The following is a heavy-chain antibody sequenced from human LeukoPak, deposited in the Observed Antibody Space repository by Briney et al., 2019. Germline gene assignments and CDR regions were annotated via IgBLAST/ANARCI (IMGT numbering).Heavy chain of an antibody. CDR1: GGSFSGYY. V-gene: IGHV4-34*01. J-gene: IGHJ4*02. D-gene: IGHD6-25*01. Sequence: SETLSLTCAVYGGSFSGYYWSWIRQPPGKGLEWIGEINHSGSTNYNPSLKSRVTISVDTSKNQFSLKLSSVTAEDTAVYYCARAHSSAFDYWGQGTLVTVSS. CDR3: ARAHSSAFDY. CDR2: INHSGST.